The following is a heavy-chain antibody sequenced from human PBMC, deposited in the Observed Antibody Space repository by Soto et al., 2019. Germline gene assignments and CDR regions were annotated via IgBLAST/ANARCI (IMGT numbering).Heavy chain of an antibody. V-gene: IGHV4-39*07. CDR2: IYHSGST. CDR1: GGSISSGGYY. D-gene: IGHD3-10*01. J-gene: IGHJ4*02. Sequence: PSETLSLTCTVSGGSISSGGYYWSWIRQPPGKGLEWIGDIYHSGSTNYNPSLKGRVTISVDKSKNQFSLKLSSVTAADTAVYYCAADYYGPGSPAYWGQGTSVTVSS. CDR3: AADYYGPGSPAY.